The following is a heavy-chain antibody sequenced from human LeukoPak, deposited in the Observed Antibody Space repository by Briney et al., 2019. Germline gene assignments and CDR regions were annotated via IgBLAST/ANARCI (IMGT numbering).Heavy chain of an antibody. Sequence: GGSLRLSCAASGFAFSNFAMHWVRQAPGKGLEWVAVVSYEGTIKYYSDSAEGRFTISRDNSANIISLQMNNLTTEDTAAYYCARENFDSWGQGTLVAVSP. V-gene: IGHV3-30*14. CDR1: GFAFSNFA. CDR3: ARENFDS. CDR2: VSYEGTIK. J-gene: IGHJ5*01.